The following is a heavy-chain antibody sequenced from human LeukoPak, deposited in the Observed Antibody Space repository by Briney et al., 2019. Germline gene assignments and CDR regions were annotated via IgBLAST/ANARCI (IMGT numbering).Heavy chain of an antibody. J-gene: IGHJ4*02. CDR1: GFTFSSYS. D-gene: IGHD3-10*01. V-gene: IGHV3-48*01. CDR2: ISSSSDSI. CDR3: ARDPGTYYSGSGSYSNNY. Sequence: GGSLRLSCAASGFTFSSYSMNWVRQTPGKGLEWISYISSSSDSIHYADSVKGRFTISRDNAKNSLYLQMNSLRAEDTAVYYCARDPGTYYSGSGSYSNNYWGQGALVTVSS.